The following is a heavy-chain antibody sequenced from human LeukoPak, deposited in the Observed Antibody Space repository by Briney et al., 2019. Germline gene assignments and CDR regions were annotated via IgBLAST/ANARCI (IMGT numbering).Heavy chain of an antibody. CDR1: GDSLSGYP. V-gene: IGHV1-69*05. CDR3: ARGIAPGYFDF. CDR2: ITPSSGSA. Sequence: GASVKVSCTASGDSLSGYPVSWVRQAPGQGLQWVGGITPSSGSANYAQSFQGRATITTHESTATAYLDLSDLRSEDTAVYYCARGIAPGYFDFWGQGTLVTVSS. D-gene: IGHD6-13*01. J-gene: IGHJ4*02.